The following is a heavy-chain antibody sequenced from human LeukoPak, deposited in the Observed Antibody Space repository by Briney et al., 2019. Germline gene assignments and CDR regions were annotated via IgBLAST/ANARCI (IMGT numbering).Heavy chain of an antibody. CDR1: GFSFSSYG. D-gene: IGHD3-22*01. J-gene: IGHJ4*02. CDR3: AKDRGYYDSRMNFDY. V-gene: IGHV3-23*01. CDR2: ISGSGSST. Sequence: GGSLRLSCVVSGFSFSSYGMNWVRQAPGKGLEWLSIISGSGSSTFYADSVKGRFTISRDNSKNTLYLQMNSLRAEDTAVYYCAKDRGYYDSRMNFDYWGQGTLVTVSS.